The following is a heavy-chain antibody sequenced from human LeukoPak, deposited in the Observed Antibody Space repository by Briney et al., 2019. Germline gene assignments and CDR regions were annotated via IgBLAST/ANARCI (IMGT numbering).Heavy chain of an antibody. D-gene: IGHD2-2*01. Sequence: GASVKVSCKASGYTFTSYGISWVRQAPGQGLEWMGWISAYNGNTNYAQKLQGRVTMTEDTSTDTAYMELSSLRSEDTAVYYCATFILGYCTNTSCEGFDYWGQGTLVTVSS. V-gene: IGHV1-18*01. J-gene: IGHJ4*02. CDR1: GYTFTSYG. CDR2: ISAYNGNT. CDR3: ATFILGYCTNTSCEGFDY.